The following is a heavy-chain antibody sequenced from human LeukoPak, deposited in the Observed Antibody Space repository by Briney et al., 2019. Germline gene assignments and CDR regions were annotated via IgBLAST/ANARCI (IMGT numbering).Heavy chain of an antibody. Sequence: SETLSLTCTVSGGSIISYYWSWIRQPPGKGLEWIGYIYSSGITNYNPSLKSRVTISVDTSKNQFSLKLSSVTAADTAVYHCARLSSGWPFDYWGQGTLVTVSS. CDR3: ARLSSGWPFDY. V-gene: IGHV4-59*08. CDR1: GGSIISYY. J-gene: IGHJ4*02. D-gene: IGHD6-19*01. CDR2: IYSSGIT.